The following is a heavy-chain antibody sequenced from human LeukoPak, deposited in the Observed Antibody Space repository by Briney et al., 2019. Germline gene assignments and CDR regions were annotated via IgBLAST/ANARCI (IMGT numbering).Heavy chain of an antibody. CDR3: AKDKGDGSSSYYYYYGMDV. V-gene: IGHV3-9*01. CDR2: ISWNSGSI. J-gene: IGHJ6*02. D-gene: IGHD6-13*01. CDR1: GYTFDDYA. Sequence: GGSLRLSCAASGYTFDDYAMHWVRQAPGKGLEWVSGISWNSGSIGYADSVKGRFTISRDNAKNSLYLQMNSPRAEDTALYYCAKDKGDGSSSYYYYYGMDVWGQGTTVTVSS.